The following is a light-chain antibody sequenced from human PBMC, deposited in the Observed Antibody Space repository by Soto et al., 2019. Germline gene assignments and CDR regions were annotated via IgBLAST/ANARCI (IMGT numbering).Light chain of an antibody. CDR2: RAS. V-gene: IGKV3-15*01. CDR3: QQYHNFWS. CDR1: QNIYSN. J-gene: IGKJ1*01. Sequence: IALTQSPATVSVSPGDRVTLSCWASQNIYSNLGWYQQRPGQAPRLIIYRASARPTGIPARFSGSWSGTEFTLTISRLQSEDFATYYCQQYHNFWSFGRGTKVEIK.